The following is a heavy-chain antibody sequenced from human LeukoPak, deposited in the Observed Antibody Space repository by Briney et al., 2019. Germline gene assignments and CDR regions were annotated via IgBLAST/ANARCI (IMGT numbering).Heavy chain of an antibody. CDR3: ARETTLTGYSSGLGFNY. D-gene: IGHD6-19*01. V-gene: IGHV4-59*01. CDR1: GGSISGWY. CDR2: IYDSGTT. Sequence: SETLSLTCAVSGGSISGWYWSWIRQPPGKGLEWIGHIYDSGTTNYNPSLKSRVTMSVDSSKNQFSLKLTSVIAADTAVYYCARETTLTGYSSGLGFNYWGQGTLVTVSS. J-gene: IGHJ4*02.